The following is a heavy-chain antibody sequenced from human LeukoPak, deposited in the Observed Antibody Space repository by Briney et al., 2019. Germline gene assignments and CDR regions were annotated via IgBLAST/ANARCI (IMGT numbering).Heavy chain of an antibody. V-gene: IGHV3-9*01. CDR1: GFTFDDYA. CDR2: ISWNSGSV. D-gene: IGHD2-21*01. CDR3: VRDHLWAFDI. Sequence: GGSLRLSCAASGFTFDDYAMHWVRQARGKGLEWVSGISWNSGSVGYADSVKGRFTISRDDARNSLSLQMISLRAEDTAVYYCVRDHLWAFDIWGQGTVVTVSS. J-gene: IGHJ3*02.